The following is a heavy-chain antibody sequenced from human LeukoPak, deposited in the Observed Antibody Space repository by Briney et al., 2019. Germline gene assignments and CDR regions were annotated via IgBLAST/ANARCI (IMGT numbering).Heavy chain of an antibody. CDR1: VFTFSGYY. V-gene: IGHV1-2*02. J-gene: IGHJ4*02. CDR3: GTMVQGSLDY. D-gene: IGHD3-10*01. CDR2: INPNSGGT. Sequence: ASVKVSCKASVFTFSGYYMHWVRQAPGQGLEWMGWINPNSGGTNYAQKFQGRVTMTRDTSISTAYMELSRLRSDDTAVYYCGTMVQGSLDYWGQGTLVTVSS.